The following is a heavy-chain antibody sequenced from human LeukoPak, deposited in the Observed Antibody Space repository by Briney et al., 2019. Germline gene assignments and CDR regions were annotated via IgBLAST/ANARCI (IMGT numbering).Heavy chain of an antibody. V-gene: IGHV3-23*01. CDR3: AKGGPLTTVVTQLPDY. D-gene: IGHD4-23*01. CDR1: GFTFSSYA. Sequence: PGGSLRLSCAASGFTFSSYAMSWVRQAPGKGLEWVSAISGSGGSTYYADSVKGRFTISRDNSKNTLYLQMNSLRAEDTAVYYCAKGGPLTTVVTQLPDYWGQGTLVTVSS. J-gene: IGHJ4*02. CDR2: ISGSGGST.